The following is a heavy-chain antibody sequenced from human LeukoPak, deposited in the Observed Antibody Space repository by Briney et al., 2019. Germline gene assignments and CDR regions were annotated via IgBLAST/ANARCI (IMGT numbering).Heavy chain of an antibody. D-gene: IGHD3-3*01. J-gene: IGHJ4*02. CDR1: GFTSSKAW. CDR2: IKSKTDGETR. V-gene: IGHV3-15*01. Sequence: GGSLRLSCAASGFTSSKAWASWVRQAPGRGREWVGRIKSKTDGETRDYAALVNGRFTISRDDSKNTLYLQMNSLKTDDTAEYYCNTRTDFAVITAIDYWGQGTLVTVSS. CDR3: NTRTDFAVITAIDY.